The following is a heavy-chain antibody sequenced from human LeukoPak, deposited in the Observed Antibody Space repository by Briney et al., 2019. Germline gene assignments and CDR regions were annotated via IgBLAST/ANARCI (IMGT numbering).Heavy chain of an antibody. CDR1: GGSFSGYY. D-gene: IGHD6-13*01. V-gene: IGHV4-34*01. CDR3: ARWVWAAGTCWFDP. Sequence: SETLSLTCAVYGGSFSGYYWSWIRQPPGKGLEWIGEINHSGSTNYNPSLKSRVTISVDTSKNQFSLKLSSVTAADTAVYYCARWVWAAGTCWFDPWGQGTLVTVSS. CDR2: INHSGST. J-gene: IGHJ5*02.